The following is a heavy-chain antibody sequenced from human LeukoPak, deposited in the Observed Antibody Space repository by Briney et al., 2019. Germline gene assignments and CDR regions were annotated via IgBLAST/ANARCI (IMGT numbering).Heavy chain of an antibody. CDR3: AKDMSSGQLLSSGPFDY. J-gene: IGHJ4*02. Sequence: GGSLRLSCVASGFTFSSYWMHWVRQDPRKGLVWVSRINGDGRNINYADSVRGRFTISRDNAKNTLYLQMNSLRAEDTALYYCAKDMSSGQLLSSGPFDYWGQGTLVTVSS. V-gene: IGHV3-74*01. D-gene: IGHD2-2*01. CDR1: GFTFSSYW. CDR2: INGDGRNI.